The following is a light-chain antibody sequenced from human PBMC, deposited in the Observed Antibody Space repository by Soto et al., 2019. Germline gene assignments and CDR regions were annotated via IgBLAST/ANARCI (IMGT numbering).Light chain of an antibody. CDR1: QSINNN. CDR3: QQYNDWPLT. CDR2: GAS. V-gene: IGKV3-15*01. Sequence: EIVMTQSPATLSVSPGERATLSCRASQSINNNLAWYQQKRGQGPRLLIYGASSRATGTPARFSGSGSGTGFTLTISSLQSEDFAIYYCQQYNDWPLTFGGGTMMEIK. J-gene: IGKJ4*01.